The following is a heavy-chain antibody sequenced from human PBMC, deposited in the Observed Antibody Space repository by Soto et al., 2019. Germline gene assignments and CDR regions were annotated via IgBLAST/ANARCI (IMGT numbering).Heavy chain of an antibody. CDR1: GYSFSSYW. D-gene: IGHD3-9*01. CDR2: IYPDDSDT. CDR3: ARNSSTGYYNYYYSMDV. V-gene: IGHV5-51*01. Sequence: GESLKISCKSSGYSFSSYWIAWVRLMPGKGLEWMGSIYPDDSDTKYSPSFQGQVTISADKSISAAYLQWSSLKASDTAIYYCARNSSTGYYNYYYSMDVWGQGTTVTVSS. J-gene: IGHJ6*02.